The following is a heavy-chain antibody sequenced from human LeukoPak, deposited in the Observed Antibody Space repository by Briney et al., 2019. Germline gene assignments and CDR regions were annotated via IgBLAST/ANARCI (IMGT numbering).Heavy chain of an antibody. CDR1: GDTFSNFV. Sequence: SVKVSCKTSGDTFSNFVISWVRQAPGQGLEWMARIIPKFDLTKFAQKFQGRVTITADKSTTTVYLELSNVRSDDTAVYYCTRDQNVRGVAAGMEGWFDPWGQGTLVTVSS. V-gene: IGHV1-69*04. J-gene: IGHJ5*02. CDR3: TRDQNVRGVAAGMEGWFDP. D-gene: IGHD1-1*01. CDR2: IIPKFDLT.